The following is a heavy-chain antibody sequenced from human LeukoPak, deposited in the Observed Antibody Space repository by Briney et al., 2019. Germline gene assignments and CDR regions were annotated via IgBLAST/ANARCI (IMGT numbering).Heavy chain of an antibody. D-gene: IGHD2-2*02. CDR3: ARAGYCSSTSCYTFDY. CDR1: GFTFSSYS. V-gene: IGHV3-21*01. J-gene: IGHJ4*02. Sequence: PGGSLRLSCAASGFTFSSYSMNWVRQAPGKGPEWVSSISSSSSYIYYADSVKGRFTISRDNAKNSLYLQMNSLRAEDTAVYYCARAGYCSSTSCYTFDYWGQGTLVAISS. CDR2: ISSSSSYI.